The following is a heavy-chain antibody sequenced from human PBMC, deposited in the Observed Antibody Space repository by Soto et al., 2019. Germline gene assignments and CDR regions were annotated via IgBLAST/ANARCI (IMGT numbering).Heavy chain of an antibody. Sequence: GPPTVNPTRTLTLTWSFSGFSLSTSGVGVGWIRQPPGKAPEWLGIIYWNDDKRYSPSLKTRVTITKDTSRNQVVLIMTSVEADDTATYYRAHDTSGWRWIPDVWGKGNKGTV. CDR1: GFSLSTSGVG. J-gene: IGHJ6*03. D-gene: IGHD2-21*01. CDR3: AHDTSGWRWIPDV. V-gene: IGHV2-5*01. CDR2: IYWNDDK.